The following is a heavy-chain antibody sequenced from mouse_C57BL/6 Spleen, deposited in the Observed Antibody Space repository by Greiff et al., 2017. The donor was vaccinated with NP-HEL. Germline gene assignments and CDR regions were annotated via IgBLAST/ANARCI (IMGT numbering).Heavy chain of an antibody. CDR1: GYTFTDYY. CDR3: ARGGGLRRDYYAMDY. CDR2: INPYNGGT. V-gene: IGHV1-19*01. D-gene: IGHD2-2*01. Sequence: VQLQQSGPVLVKPGASVKMSCKASGYTFTDYYMNWVKQSHGKSLEWIGVINPYNGGTSYNQKFKGKATLTVDKSSSTAYMELNSLTSEDSAVYYCARGGGLRRDYYAMDYWGQGTSVTVSS. J-gene: IGHJ4*01.